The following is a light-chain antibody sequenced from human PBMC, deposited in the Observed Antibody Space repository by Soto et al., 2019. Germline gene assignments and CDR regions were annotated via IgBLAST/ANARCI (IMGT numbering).Light chain of an antibody. CDR2: EVS. J-gene: IGLJ1*01. V-gene: IGLV2-8*01. Sequence: QSALTQPPSASGCPGQSVTSSCTGASSDVGGYNYVSWYQQHPGKAPKLMIYEVSKRPSAVPDRFSGSKSGNTASLTVSGLQAVDEADYYCSSYASSNNFVDFGTGTKV. CDR1: SSDVGGYNY. CDR3: SSYASSNNFVD.